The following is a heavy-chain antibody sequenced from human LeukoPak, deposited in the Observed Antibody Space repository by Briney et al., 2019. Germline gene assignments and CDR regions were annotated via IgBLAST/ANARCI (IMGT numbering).Heavy chain of an antibody. J-gene: IGHJ4*02. CDR3: ARGGYFDWFPWD. CDR2: IYYSGRT. Sequence: PSETLSLTCTVSGGSISSYYWSWIRQPPGKGLGWIGYIYYSGRTNYNPSLKSRVTISVDTYKNPFSLKLSSVTAADTAVYYCARGGYFDWFPWDWGQGTLVTVSS. D-gene: IGHD3-9*01. CDR1: GGSISSYY. V-gene: IGHV4-59*01.